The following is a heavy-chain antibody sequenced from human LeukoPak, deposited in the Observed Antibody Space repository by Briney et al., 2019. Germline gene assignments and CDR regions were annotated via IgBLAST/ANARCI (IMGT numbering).Heavy chain of an antibody. Sequence: ASAKVSCKASGYTFTGYYMHWVRQAPGQGLEWMGWINPNSGGTNYAQKFQGRVTMTRDTSISTAYMELSRLRSDDTAVYYCARESMVATSYYYYMDVWGKGTTVTVSS. CDR2: INPNSGGT. CDR1: GYTFTGYY. CDR3: ARESMVATSYYYYMDV. J-gene: IGHJ6*03. V-gene: IGHV1-2*02. D-gene: IGHD5-12*01.